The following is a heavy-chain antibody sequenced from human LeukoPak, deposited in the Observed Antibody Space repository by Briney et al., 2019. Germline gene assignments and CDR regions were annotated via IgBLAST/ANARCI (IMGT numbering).Heavy chain of an antibody. D-gene: IGHD2-15*01. V-gene: IGHV3-30-3*01. CDR3: AREWSARNDDAFDV. CDR2: ISYDGGNQ. Sequence: GGSLRLSCAASGVTFSSFAMHWVRQAPGRGLAWVAIISYDGGNQNYADSVKGRFTISRDNSKNTLYLQMNSLRTEDTAVYSSAREWSARNDDAFDVWGQATMVTSSS. CDR1: GVTFSSFA. J-gene: IGHJ3*01.